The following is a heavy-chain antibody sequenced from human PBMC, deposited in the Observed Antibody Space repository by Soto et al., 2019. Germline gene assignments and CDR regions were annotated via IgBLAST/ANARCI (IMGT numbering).Heavy chain of an antibody. CDR3: VRKGSGSYLTDAFDI. CDR2: VSWNGSRT. D-gene: IGHD3-10*01. V-gene: IGHV3-35*01. J-gene: IGHJ3*02. CDR1: GFTFSNSD. Sequence: GGSLRLSCAASGFTFSNSDMNWVHQAPGKGLEWVSGVSWNGSRTRYADSVKGRFIISRDNSRNTLYLQTNSLRAEDTAVYYCVRKGSGSYLTDAFDIWGQGTMVTVSS.